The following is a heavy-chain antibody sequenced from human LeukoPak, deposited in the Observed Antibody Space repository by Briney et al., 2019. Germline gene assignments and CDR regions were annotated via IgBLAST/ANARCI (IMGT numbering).Heavy chain of an antibody. CDR2: ISADNADA. CDR3: ARVGYGGNFFDY. CDR1: GYTFTTYR. Sequence: ASVKVSCKASGYTFTTYRISWVRQAPGQGLEWMGWISADNADANYAQKLQGRVTMTTDTSTSTAYMEVRSLRSDDTAVYYCARVGYGGNFFDYWGQGTLVTVS. D-gene: IGHD2-15*01. V-gene: IGHV1-18*01. J-gene: IGHJ4*02.